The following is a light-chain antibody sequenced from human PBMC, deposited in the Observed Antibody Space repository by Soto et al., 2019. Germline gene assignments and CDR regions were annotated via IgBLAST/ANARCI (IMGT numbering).Light chain of an antibody. CDR2: GNS. V-gene: IGLV1-40*01. Sequence: QSVLTQPPSVSVAPGQRVTISCTGSSSNIGAGYDVHWYQQLPGTAPKLLIYGNSNRTSGVPDRFSGSKSGTSASLAITGLQAEDEADYYCPSYDSSLSAVFGGGTKLTVL. CDR1: SSNIGAGYD. J-gene: IGLJ2*01. CDR3: PSYDSSLSAV.